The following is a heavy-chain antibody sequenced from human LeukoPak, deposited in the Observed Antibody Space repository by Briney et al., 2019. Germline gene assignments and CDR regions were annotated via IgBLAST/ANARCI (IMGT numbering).Heavy chain of an antibody. J-gene: IGHJ3*02. V-gene: IGHV4-61*02. CDR1: GGSISSGSYY. D-gene: IGHD3-22*01. Sequence: SETLSLTCTVSGGSISSGSYYWSWIRQPAGKGLEWIGRIYTSGSTNCNPSLKSRVTISVDTSKNQFSLKLSSVTAADTAVYYCARVSPHYYDSSGPNDAFDIWGQGTMVTVSS. CDR3: ARVSPHYYDSSGPNDAFDI. CDR2: IYTSGST.